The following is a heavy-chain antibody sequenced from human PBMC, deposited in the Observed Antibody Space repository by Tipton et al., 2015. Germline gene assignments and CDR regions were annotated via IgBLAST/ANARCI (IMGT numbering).Heavy chain of an antibody. J-gene: IGHJ3*01. V-gene: IGHV4-39*01. Sequence: TLSLTCTVSGASIRRGSVWGWIRQPPGKGLEWIVSLYHNDNIYYNPSLQSRVALTADTSRNQFSLNLTSGTAADTSVYYCVRPANHGIDVWGQGTMVTVSS. CDR3: VRPANHGIDV. CDR2: LYHNDNI. D-gene: IGHD1-14*01. CDR1: GASIRRGSV.